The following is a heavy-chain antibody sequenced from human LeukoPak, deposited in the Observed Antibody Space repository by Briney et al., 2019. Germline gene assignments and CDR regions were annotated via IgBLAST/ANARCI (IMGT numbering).Heavy chain of an antibody. V-gene: IGHV3-33*06. CDR1: GFTFSSFG. D-gene: IGHD6-13*01. J-gene: IGHJ4*02. Sequence: GGSLRLSCAASGFTFSSFGMHWVRQAPGKGLEWVAVIWYDGSNKYYADSVKGRFTISRDNSKNTLSLQMNSLRAEDTAVYYCAKDAAGSSSWANYWGQGALVTVSS. CDR3: AKDAAGSSSWANY. CDR2: IWYDGSNK.